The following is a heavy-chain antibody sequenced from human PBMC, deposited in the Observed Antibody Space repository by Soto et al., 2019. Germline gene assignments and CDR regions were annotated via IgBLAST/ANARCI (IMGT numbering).Heavy chain of an antibody. V-gene: IGHV3-23*01. Sequence: SLRLSCAASGFTFSSYAMSWIRQAPGKGLEWVSAISGSGGSTYYADSVKGRFTISRDNSKNTLYLQMNSLRAEDTAVYYCAKNRSVASSGWTYYYGMAVWGQGTTVPVSS. CDR3: AKNRSVASSGWTYYYGMAV. J-gene: IGHJ6*02. D-gene: IGHD6-19*01. CDR2: ISGSGGST. CDR1: GFTFSSYA.